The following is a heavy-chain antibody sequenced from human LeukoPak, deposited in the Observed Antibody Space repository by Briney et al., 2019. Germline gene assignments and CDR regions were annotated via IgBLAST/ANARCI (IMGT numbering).Heavy chain of an antibody. CDR3: ARDNGEIDWFDP. V-gene: IGHV4-59*01. D-gene: IGHD3-10*01. J-gene: IGHJ5*02. CDR2: IYYSGST. CDR1: GGSISSYY. Sequence: SETLSLTCTVSGGSISSYYWSWIRQPPGKGLEWIGYIYYSGSTNYNPSLKSRVTISVDTSKNQFSLKLSSVTAADTAVYYCARDNGEIDWFDPWGQGTLVTVPS.